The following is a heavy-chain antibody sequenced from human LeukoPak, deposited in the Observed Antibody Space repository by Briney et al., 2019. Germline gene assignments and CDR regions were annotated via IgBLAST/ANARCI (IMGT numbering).Heavy chain of an antibody. CDR2: INSDGSGT. CDR1: GFTFSRYW. Sequence: GGSLRLSCAASGFTFSRYWMHWLGHAPGEAVVGVSRINSDGSGTSYADSVRGRFTISRDNPKNTLYLQMNSLRAEDTAVYYCARRVGEGIAAAGPFDPWGQGTLVTVSS. V-gene: IGHV3-74*01. J-gene: IGHJ5*02. D-gene: IGHD6-13*01. CDR3: ARRVGEGIAAAGPFDP.